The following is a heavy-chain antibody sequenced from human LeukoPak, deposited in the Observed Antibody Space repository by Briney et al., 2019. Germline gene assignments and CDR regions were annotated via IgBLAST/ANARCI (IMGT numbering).Heavy chain of an antibody. CDR1: GGTFSSYA. Sequence: GASVKVSCKASGGTFSSYAISWVRQAPGQGLEWMGRIILIFGTANYAQKFQGRVTITTDESTSTAYMELSSLRSEDTAVYYCAGLAPRGARPQPFDYWGQGTLVTVSS. CDR3: AGLAPRGARPQPFDY. CDR2: IILIFGTA. D-gene: IGHD3-10*01. J-gene: IGHJ4*02. V-gene: IGHV1-69*05.